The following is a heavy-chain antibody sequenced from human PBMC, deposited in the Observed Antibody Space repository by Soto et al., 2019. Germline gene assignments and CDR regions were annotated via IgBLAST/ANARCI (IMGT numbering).Heavy chain of an antibody. V-gene: IGHV3-30*18. CDR2: ISYDGSNK. D-gene: IGHD3-9*01. CDR1: GFTFSSYG. J-gene: IGHJ4*02. CDR3: AKDLGQGGSGLFYYFDY. Sequence: GGSLRLSCAASGFTFSSYGMHWVRQAPGKGLEWVAVISYDGSNKYYADSVKGRFTISRDNSKNTLYLQMNSLRAEDTAVYYCAKDLGQGGSGLFYYFDYWGQGTLVTVSS.